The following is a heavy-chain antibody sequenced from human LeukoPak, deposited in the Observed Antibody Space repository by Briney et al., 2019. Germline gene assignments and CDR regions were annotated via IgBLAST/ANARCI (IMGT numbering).Heavy chain of an antibody. Sequence: SGTLSLACTVSGGSISSYYWSWIRQPPGKGLEWIGYIYYSGSTNYNPSLKSRVTISVDTSKNQFSLKLSSVTAADTAVYYCARAIAARPGASDYWGQGTLVTVSS. D-gene: IGHD6-6*01. J-gene: IGHJ4*02. V-gene: IGHV4-59*01. CDR3: ARAIAARPGASDY. CDR1: GGSISSYY. CDR2: IYYSGST.